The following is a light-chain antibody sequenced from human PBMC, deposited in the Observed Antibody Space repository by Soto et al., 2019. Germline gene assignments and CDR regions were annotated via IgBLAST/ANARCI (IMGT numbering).Light chain of an antibody. Sequence: EIVLTQSPGTLSLSPGERATLSCRASQSVDSSYTAWYQQKPGQAPRLLIYGASNRATGIPDRFSGTGSGTDFTLTISRLQHEDDAVDYCQQYGTSPPLYTFGQGTKLEI. CDR1: QSVDSSY. J-gene: IGKJ2*01. CDR3: QQYGTSPPLYT. V-gene: IGKV3-20*01. CDR2: GAS.